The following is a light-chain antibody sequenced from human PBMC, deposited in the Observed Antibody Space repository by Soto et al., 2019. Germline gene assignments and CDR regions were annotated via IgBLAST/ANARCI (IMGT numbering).Light chain of an antibody. V-gene: IGKV3-20*01. CDR1: QSVSSSF. CDR2: GAS. J-gene: IGKJ1*01. Sequence: EIVLTQSPGTLSLSPGERATLSCRASQSVSSSFLAWYQQKPGQAPRHLIYGASSRATGIPDRFSGRGSGTDFTLTISRLEPEDFAVYYCQQKDNSPWTFGQGTKVEIK. CDR3: QQKDNSPWT.